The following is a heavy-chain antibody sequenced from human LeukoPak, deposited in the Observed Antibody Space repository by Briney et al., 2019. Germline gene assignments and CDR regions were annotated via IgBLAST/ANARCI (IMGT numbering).Heavy chain of an antibody. D-gene: IGHD2-2*01. Sequence: PSETLSLTCTVSGGSTSSYYWSWIRQPPGKGLEWIGYIYYSGSTNYNPSLKSRVTISVDTSKNQFSLKLSSVTAADTAVYYCARRGGCSSTSCYADGSWFDPWGQGTLVTVSS. J-gene: IGHJ5*02. CDR2: IYYSGST. V-gene: IGHV4-59*08. CDR3: ARRGGCSSTSCYADGSWFDP. CDR1: GGSTSSYY.